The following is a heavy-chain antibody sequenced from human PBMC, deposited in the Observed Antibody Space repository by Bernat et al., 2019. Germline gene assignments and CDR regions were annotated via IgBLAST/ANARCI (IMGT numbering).Heavy chain of an antibody. CDR1: GFTFISYA. CDR2: ISGSGGST. D-gene: IGHD4-11*01. CDR3: AKDPVYDYSNYVGDY. Sequence: EVQLFESGGGLVQPGGSLRLSCAASGFTFISYAMSWVRQAPGKGLEWVSAISGSGGSTYYADSVKGRFTISRDNSKNTLYLQMNSLRAEDTAVYYCAKDPVYDYSNYVGDYWGQGTLVTVSS. V-gene: IGHV3-23*01. J-gene: IGHJ4*02.